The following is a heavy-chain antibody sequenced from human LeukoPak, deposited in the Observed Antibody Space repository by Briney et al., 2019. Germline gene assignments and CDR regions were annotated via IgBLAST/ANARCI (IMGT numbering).Heavy chain of an antibody. CDR3: ARDLGYSYGYWGHYFDY. CDR2: ISYSGSTI. D-gene: IGHD5-18*01. J-gene: IGHJ4*02. Sequence: GGSLTLSCAASGFTFSDYYMSWIPRAPGRGREGVSYISYSGSTIYYAPSVKSRFTISRDNANNSLYLQMNSLRAEETAVYYCARDLGYSYGYWGHYFDYWGQGTLVTVSS. CDR1: GFTFSDYY. V-gene: IGHV3-11*01.